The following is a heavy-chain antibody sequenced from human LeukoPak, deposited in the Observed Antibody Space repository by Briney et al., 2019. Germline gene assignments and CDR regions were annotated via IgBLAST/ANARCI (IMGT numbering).Heavy chain of an antibody. CDR1: GASVSGSAYY. CDR3: AKSGGYGLIHY. D-gene: IGHD1-26*01. Sequence: SETLSLTCTVSGASVSGSAYYWGWIRQPPGKGLEWIGNIYYSGSTYYNESLESRVTISIDTSKNQFSLKLNSVTAADTAMYYCAKSGGYGLIHYWGQGTLVTVSS. CDR2: IYYSGST. V-gene: IGHV4-39*01. J-gene: IGHJ4*02.